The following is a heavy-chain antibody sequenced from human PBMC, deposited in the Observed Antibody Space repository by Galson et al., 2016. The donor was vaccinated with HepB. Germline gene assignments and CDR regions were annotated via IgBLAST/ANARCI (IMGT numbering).Heavy chain of an antibody. Sequence: SVKVSCKASGYTFTTYDINWVRQATGQGLEWLGWMNPKSGNTGYAQKFQGRVTMTGDTSINTAYLELSRLTSEDTAVYYCARRNSGYRAGNWLDPWGQGTLVTVSS. D-gene: IGHD5-12*01. V-gene: IGHV1-8*01. CDR2: MNPKSGNT. CDR3: ARRNSGYRAGNWLDP. CDR1: GYTFTTYD. J-gene: IGHJ5*02.